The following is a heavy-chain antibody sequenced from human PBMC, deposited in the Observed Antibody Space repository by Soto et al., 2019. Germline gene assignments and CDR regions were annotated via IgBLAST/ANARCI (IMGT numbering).Heavy chain of an antibody. Sequence: QTLSLTCAISGDSVSSNSAAWHWIRQSPSRGLEWLGRTHYRSTWYNDYAISVKSRITINSDTSKNQFSLQLNSVTPEDTAVYYCARATGNYYDANGNFDYWGQGMLVTVSS. CDR1: GDSVSSNSAA. D-gene: IGHD3-22*01. V-gene: IGHV6-1*01. J-gene: IGHJ4*02. CDR3: ARATGNYYDANGNFDY. CDR2: THYRSTWYN.